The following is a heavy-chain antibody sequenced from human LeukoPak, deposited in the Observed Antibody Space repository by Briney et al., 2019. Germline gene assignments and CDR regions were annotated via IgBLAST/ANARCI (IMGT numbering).Heavy chain of an antibody. CDR2: MRFDGNNQ. Sequence: GGSLRLSCAASGFTFSNHGMNWVRQAPGKGLEWVAFMRFDGNNQYYADSVKGRFTISRDNSKNTLYLQMNSLRPEDTAVYYCAQGGGYSGWGQGTLVTVSS. J-gene: IGHJ4*02. D-gene: IGHD1-26*01. CDR3: AQGGGYSG. CDR1: GFTFSNHG. V-gene: IGHV3-30*02.